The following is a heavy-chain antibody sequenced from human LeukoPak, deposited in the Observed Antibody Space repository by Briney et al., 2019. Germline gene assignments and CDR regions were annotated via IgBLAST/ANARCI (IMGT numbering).Heavy chain of an antibody. J-gene: IGHJ5*02. D-gene: IGHD3-16*01. CDR2: INHSGST. CDR1: GGSFSGYY. V-gene: IGHV4-34*01. Sequence: SETLSLTCAVYGGSFSGYYWSWIRQPPGKGLEWIGEINHSGSTNYNPSLKSRVTISVDTSKNQFSLKLSSATAADTAVYYCARGLGMGGSNWFDPWGQGTLVTVSS. CDR3: ARGLGMGGSNWFDP.